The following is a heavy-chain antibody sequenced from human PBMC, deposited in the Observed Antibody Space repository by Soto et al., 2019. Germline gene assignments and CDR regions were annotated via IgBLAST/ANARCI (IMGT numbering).Heavy chain of an antibody. J-gene: IGHJ4*02. CDR1: GGTFNSYT. V-gene: IGHV1-69*02. CDR3: ATCYGSGSTHFDS. D-gene: IGHD3-10*01. CDR2: VNPIVGMS. Sequence: QVQLVQSGAEVKKPGSSVKVSCTASGGTFNSYTLNWVRQAPGQRLEWVGRVNPIVGMSSSASKFQGRVTITAEQTTSQAYMGLAGLKSEEPGGYYCATCYGSGSTHFDSWGQGTLVTVSS.